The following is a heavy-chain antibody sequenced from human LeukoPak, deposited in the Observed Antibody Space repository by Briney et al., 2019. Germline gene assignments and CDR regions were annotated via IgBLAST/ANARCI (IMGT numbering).Heavy chain of an antibody. CDR2: IRGDAGST. CDR1: GFTFDAFG. V-gene: IGHV3-20*04. J-gene: IGHJ4*02. Sequence: RSGGSLRLSCAASGFTFDAFGMTWVRQAPGKGLEWVSAIRGDAGSTVYADSVKGRFTISRDNAKNSLYLQMNSLRVEDTALYYCARVWAWGSGNYFDNWGQGTLVTVSS. D-gene: IGHD7-27*01. CDR3: ARVWAWGSGNYFDN.